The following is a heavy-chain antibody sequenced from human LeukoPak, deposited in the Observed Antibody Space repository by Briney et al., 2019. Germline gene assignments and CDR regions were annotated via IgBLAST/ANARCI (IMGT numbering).Heavy chain of an antibody. CDR2: IIPILGIA. D-gene: IGHD3-16*01. J-gene: IGHJ4*02. V-gene: IGHV1-69*04. CDR1: GGTFSSYA. CDR3: ARVSDTTGDPFDY. Sequence: SVKVSCKASGGTFSSYAISWVRQAPGQGLEWMGRIIPILGIANYTQKFQGRVTITADKSTSTAYMELSSLRSEDTAVYYCARVSDTTGDPFDYWGQGTLVTVSS.